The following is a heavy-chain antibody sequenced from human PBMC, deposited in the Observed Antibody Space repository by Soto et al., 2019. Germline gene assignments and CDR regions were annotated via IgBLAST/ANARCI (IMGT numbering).Heavy chain of an antibody. CDR2: IPYDGGNR. V-gene: IGHV3-30-3*01. Sequence: VGSLRLSCAASGFSFGRYAMRWVRQAPGKGLEWVASIPYDGGNRKYADSVKGRFTISRDNAKDMLYLHMSSLGPDDTSVYYCAREYLDYGPDVWGQGTSVTVSS. CDR3: AREYLDYGPDV. CDR1: GFSFGRYA. J-gene: IGHJ6*02.